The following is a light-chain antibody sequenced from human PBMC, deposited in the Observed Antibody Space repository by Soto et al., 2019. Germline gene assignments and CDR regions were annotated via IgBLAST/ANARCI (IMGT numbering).Light chain of an antibody. V-gene: IGKV1-8*01. CDR1: QGISSY. CDR3: QQYYSYPCT. J-gene: IGKJ2*02. CDR2: AAS. Sequence: AIRMTQSPSSLSASTGDRVTITCQASQGISSYLAWYQQKPGKAPKLLIYAASTLQSGVPSRFSGSGSGTDFTLTISCLQSEDFATYYCQQYYSYPCTFGQGTKLEIK.